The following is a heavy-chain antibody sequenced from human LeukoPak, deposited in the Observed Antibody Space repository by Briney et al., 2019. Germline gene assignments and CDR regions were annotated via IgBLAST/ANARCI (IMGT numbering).Heavy chain of an antibody. CDR1: GFTFSSHW. Sequence: GGSLRLSCAASGFTFSSHWMSWVRQAPGKGLEWVANIKQDGSEKYYVDSVKGRFTISRDNAKNSLYLQMDSLRAEDTAVYYCARVGAAGTFDYFDYWGQGTLVTVSS. D-gene: IGHD6-13*01. CDR3: ARVGAAGTFDYFDY. CDR2: IKQDGSEK. V-gene: IGHV3-7*01. J-gene: IGHJ4*02.